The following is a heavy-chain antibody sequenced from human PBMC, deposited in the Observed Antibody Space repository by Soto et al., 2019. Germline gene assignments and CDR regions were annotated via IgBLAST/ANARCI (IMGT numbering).Heavy chain of an antibody. Sequence: EVQLVQSGAEVKKPGESLEISCKGSGYSFTSYWIGWVRQMPGKGLEWMGIIYPGDSDTRYSPSFQGKVTISADKSISTAYLQWSSLKASDTAMYYCARNGQLGYRMVYAPYWGQGTLVTVSS. CDR2: IYPGDSDT. D-gene: IGHD2-8*01. CDR3: ARNGQLGYRMVYAPY. V-gene: IGHV5-51*01. CDR1: GYSFTSYW. J-gene: IGHJ4*02.